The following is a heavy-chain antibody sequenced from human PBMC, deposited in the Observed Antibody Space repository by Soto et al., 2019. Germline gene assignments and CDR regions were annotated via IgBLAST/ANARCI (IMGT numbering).Heavy chain of an antibody. CDR2: ISSDGSNT. V-gene: IGHV3-74*01. D-gene: IGHD2-2*02. Sequence: EVQLVESGGGLVQPGGSLRLSCAASGFTLSSYWMHWARQAPGKGLVWVSRISSDGSNTNYADSVKGRFTISRDNAKNTLHLQMNSLRVEDTAVYYCARVPYCSSSSCYSYFDNWGQGTLVTVSS. CDR1: GFTLSSYW. J-gene: IGHJ4*02. CDR3: ARVPYCSSSSCYSYFDN.